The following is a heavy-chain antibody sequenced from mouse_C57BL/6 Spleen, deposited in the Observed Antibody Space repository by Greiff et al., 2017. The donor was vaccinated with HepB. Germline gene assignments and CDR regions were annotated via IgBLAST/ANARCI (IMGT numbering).Heavy chain of an antibody. D-gene: IGHD1-1*01. V-gene: IGHV5-4*01. Sequence: EVQVVESGGGLVKPGGSLKLSCAASGFTFSSYAMSWVRQTPEKRLEWVATISDGGSYTYYPDNVKGRFTISRDNAKNNLYLQMSHLKSEDTAMYYCARDIYYYGSSPWYFDVWGTGTTVTVSS. J-gene: IGHJ1*03. CDR2: ISDGGSYT. CDR3: ARDIYYYGSSPWYFDV. CDR1: GFTFSSYA.